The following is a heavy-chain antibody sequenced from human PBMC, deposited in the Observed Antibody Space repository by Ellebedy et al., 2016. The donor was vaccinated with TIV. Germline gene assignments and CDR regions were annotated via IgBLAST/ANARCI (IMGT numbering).Heavy chain of an antibody. V-gene: IGHV3-33*01. J-gene: IGHJ5*02. CDR2: IWFDGSNK. Sequence: GESLKISCAASGFTFRSYATHWVRQTPGKGLEWVALIWFDGSNKYYADSMKGRFTISRDNSKNTLYLQMNNLRAEDTAVYYCARVGGYGDYDGWFDPWGQGTLVTVSS. D-gene: IGHD4-17*01. CDR3: ARVGGYGDYDGWFDP. CDR1: GFTFRSYA.